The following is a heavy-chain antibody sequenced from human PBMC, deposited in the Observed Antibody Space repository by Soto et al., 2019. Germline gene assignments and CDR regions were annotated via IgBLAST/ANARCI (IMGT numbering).Heavy chain of an antibody. J-gene: IGHJ5*02. Sequence: SETLSLTCAVYGGSFSGYYWSWIRQPPGKGLEWIGEINHSGSTNYNPSLKSRVTISVDTSKNQFSLKLSSVTAADTAVYYCARSVVVVPAATEGHNWFDPWGQGTLVTVSS. V-gene: IGHV4-34*01. CDR1: GGSFSGYY. CDR2: INHSGST. CDR3: ARSVVVVPAATEGHNWFDP. D-gene: IGHD2-2*01.